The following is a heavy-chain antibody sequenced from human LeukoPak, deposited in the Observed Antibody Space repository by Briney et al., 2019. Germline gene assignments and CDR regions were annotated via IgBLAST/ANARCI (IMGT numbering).Heavy chain of an antibody. CDR1: GFSLSTSGVG. Sequence: SGPTLVNPTQTLTLTCTFSGFSLSTSGVGVGWIRQPPGKALEWLALIYWDDDKRYSPSLKSRLTITKDTSKSQVVLTMTNMDPVDTATYYCARRRDYGGNSAFDYWGQGTLVTVSS. D-gene: IGHD4-23*01. V-gene: IGHV2-5*02. CDR3: ARRRDYGGNSAFDY. J-gene: IGHJ4*02. CDR2: IYWDDDK.